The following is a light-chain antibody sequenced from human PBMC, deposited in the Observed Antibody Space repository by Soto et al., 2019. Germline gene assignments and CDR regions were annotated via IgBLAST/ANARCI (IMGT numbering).Light chain of an antibody. J-gene: IGKJ1*01. CDR1: QSISTW. CDR3: QQYNSFSWT. Sequence: DIQRSQSPSTLSASVRERVTITCRASQSISTWLACYQQKPGKAPKLLIYDASSLEGGVPSRFSGSGSGTEFTLTISGLQPDGFATYYCQQYNSFSWTFGQGTKVDIK. CDR2: DAS. V-gene: IGKV1-5*01.